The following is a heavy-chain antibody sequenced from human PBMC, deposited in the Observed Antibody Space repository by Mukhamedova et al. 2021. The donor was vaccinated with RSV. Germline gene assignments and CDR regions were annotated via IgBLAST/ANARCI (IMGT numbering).Heavy chain of an antibody. V-gene: IGHV3-33*01. Sequence: GDSVKGRFTISRDNSKNTLYLQVNSLRAEDTAVYYCARDLLGGFDYWGQGTLVTVPS. D-gene: IGHD7-27*01. J-gene: IGHJ4*02. CDR3: ARDLLGGFDY.